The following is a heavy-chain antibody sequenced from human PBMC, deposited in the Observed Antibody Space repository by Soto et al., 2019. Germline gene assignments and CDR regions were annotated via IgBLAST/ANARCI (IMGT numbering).Heavy chain of an antibody. Sequence: PSETLSLTCTVSGGSISSYYWSWIRQPPGKGLEWIGYIYYSGSTNYNPSLKSRVTISVDTSKNQFSLKLSSVTAADTAVYYCARLTTTDLDYWGQGTLVIVSS. J-gene: IGHJ4*02. CDR3: ARLTTTDLDY. V-gene: IGHV4-59*08. D-gene: IGHD1-1*01. CDR2: IYYSGST. CDR1: GGSISSYY.